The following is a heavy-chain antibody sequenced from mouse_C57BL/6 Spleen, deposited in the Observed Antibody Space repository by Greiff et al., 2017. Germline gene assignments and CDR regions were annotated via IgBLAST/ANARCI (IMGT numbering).Heavy chain of an antibody. V-gene: IGHV1-53*01. CDR2: INPSNGGT. CDR3: ARGDDYDVGNYYAMDY. J-gene: IGHJ4*01. Sequence: QVQLQQPGTELVKPGASVKLSCKASGYTFTSYWMHWVKQRPGQGLEWIGNINPSNGGTNYNEKFKSKATLTVDKSSSTAYMQLSSLTSEDSAVYYCARGDDYDVGNYYAMDYWGQGTSVTVSS. D-gene: IGHD2-4*01. CDR1: GYTFTSYW.